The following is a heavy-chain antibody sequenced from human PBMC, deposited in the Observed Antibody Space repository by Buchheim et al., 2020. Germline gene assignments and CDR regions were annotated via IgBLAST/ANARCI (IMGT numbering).Heavy chain of an antibody. CDR1: GFTFSSNS. D-gene: IGHD4-17*01. CDR2: INGDGRST. J-gene: IGHJ4*02. Sequence: EVQLVESGGGLVQPGGSLRLSCAASGFTFSSNSVHWVRQTPGKGLVWVSQINGDGRSTNYADSVKGRFTISRDNAKNTLYLQMNSLRAEDTAVYYCARYSTTAPFDYWGQGTL. CDR3: ARYSTTAPFDY. V-gene: IGHV3-74*01.